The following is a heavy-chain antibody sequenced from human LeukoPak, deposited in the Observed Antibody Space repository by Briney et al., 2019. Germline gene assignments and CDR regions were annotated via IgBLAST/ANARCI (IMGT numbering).Heavy chain of an antibody. V-gene: IGHV1-18*01. CDR2: ISAFNGNT. D-gene: IGHD5-12*01. CDR3: ARSPPSTGYDRFDT. Sequence: ASVKVSCKASGYMFNIYGISWVRQAPGQGLEWMGWISAFNGNTNYARNFQDRVTMTTDTSTSTAYMELTSLSSDDTAVYYCARSPPSTGYDRFDTWGQGTVVTVSS. J-gene: IGHJ4*02. CDR1: GYMFNIYG.